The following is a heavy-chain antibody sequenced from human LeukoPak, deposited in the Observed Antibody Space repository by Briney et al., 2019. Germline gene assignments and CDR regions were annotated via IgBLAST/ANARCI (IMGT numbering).Heavy chain of an antibody. CDR3: SRSLDY. CDR2: INQDGSDE. V-gene: IGHV3-7*01. Sequence: SGGSLRLSCAASGFTFDDYGMSWVRQAPGKGLEWVANINQDGSDEYSVDSVKGRFTISRDNAKNSLYLQMDSLRADDTAVYYCSRSLDYWGQGALVTVSS. J-gene: IGHJ4*02. CDR1: GFTFDDYG.